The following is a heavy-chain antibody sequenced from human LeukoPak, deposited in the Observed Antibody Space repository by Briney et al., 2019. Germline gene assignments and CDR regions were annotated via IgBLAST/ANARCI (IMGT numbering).Heavy chain of an antibody. D-gene: IGHD5-24*01. CDR1: GGSISSSSYY. Sequence: PSETLSLTCTVSGGSISSSSYYWGWIRQPPGKGLEWIGSIYYSGTTYYNPSLKSRVTISVDTSKNQFSLKLSSVTAADTAVYYCAREAEIWLQFGYFDYWGQGTLVTVSS. V-gene: IGHV4-39*02. J-gene: IGHJ4*02. CDR2: IYYSGTT. CDR3: AREAEIWLQFGYFDY.